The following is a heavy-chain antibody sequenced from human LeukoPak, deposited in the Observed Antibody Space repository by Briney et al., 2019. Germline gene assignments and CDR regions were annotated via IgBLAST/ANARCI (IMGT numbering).Heavy chain of an antibody. J-gene: IGHJ3*02. V-gene: IGHV3-9*01. CDR1: GFTFDDYA. CDR3: ASTLRDGDTLGDDAFDI. Sequence: GGSLRLSCAASGFTFDDYAMHWVRQAPGKGLEWVSGISWNSGSIGYADSVKGRFTISRDNAKNSLYLQMNSLRAEDTALYYCASTLRDGDTLGDDAFDIWGQGTMVTVSS. D-gene: IGHD5-24*01. CDR2: ISWNSGSI.